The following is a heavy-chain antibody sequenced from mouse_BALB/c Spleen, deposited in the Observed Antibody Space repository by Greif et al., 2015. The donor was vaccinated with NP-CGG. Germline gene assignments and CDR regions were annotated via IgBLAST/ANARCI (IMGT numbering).Heavy chain of an antibody. CDR1: GFTFSDYY. Sequence: EVQLVESGGGLVKPGGSLKLSCAASGFTFSDYYMYWVRQTPEKRLEWVATISDGGSYTYYPDSVKGRFTISRDNAKNNLYLQTSSLKSEDTAMYYCARDRDRYDGNAMDYWGQGTSVTVSS. CDR3: ARDRDRYDGNAMDY. J-gene: IGHJ4*01. CDR2: ISDGGSYT. D-gene: IGHD2-14*01. V-gene: IGHV5-4*02.